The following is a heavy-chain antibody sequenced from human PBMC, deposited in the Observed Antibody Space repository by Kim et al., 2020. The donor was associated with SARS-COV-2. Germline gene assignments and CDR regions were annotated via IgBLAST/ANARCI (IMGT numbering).Heavy chain of an antibody. Sequence: ASVKVSCKASGYTFTSYYMHWVRQAPGQGLEWMGIINPSGGSTSYAQKFQGRVTMTRDTSTSTVYMELSSLRSEDTAVYYCARAPPLVGATVGLDYWGQGTLVTVSS. D-gene: IGHD1-26*01. J-gene: IGHJ4*02. V-gene: IGHV1-46*01. CDR1: GYTFTSYY. CDR3: ARAPPLVGATVGLDY. CDR2: INPSGGST.